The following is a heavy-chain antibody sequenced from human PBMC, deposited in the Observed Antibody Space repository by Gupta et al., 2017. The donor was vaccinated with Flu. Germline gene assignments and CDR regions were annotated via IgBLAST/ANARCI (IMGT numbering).Heavy chain of an antibody. D-gene: IGHD1-7*01. CDR2: MAEDGSNQ. Sequence: QVQLVQSGGGVVQPGTSLRLSCAASGFTFIDYGMPWVRQAPGKGLEWMAVMAEDGSNQWYADSVRGRFTISRDNSKNTLFLQMNSLRADDTAVYYWAKGGRHNWNYDGDYWGQGTLVTVSS. J-gene: IGHJ4*02. CDR3: AKGGRHNWNYDGDY. CDR1: GFTFIDYG. V-gene: IGHV3-30*18.